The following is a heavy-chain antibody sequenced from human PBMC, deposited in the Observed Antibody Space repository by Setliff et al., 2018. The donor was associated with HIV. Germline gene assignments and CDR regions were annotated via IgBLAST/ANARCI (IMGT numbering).Heavy chain of an antibody. D-gene: IGHD3-10*01. CDR3: ASLWFGELLWQGNYFDP. Sequence: ASVKVSCKTSGYTFIKYGITWVRQAPGQGLEWMGWINPYNGDTNYAEKFRGRVTMTTDTSTSTAYMEPRSLRSDDTAVYYCASLWFGELLWQGNYFDPWGQGTLVTVSS. CDR1: GYTFIKYG. V-gene: IGHV1-18*01. CDR2: INPYNGDT. J-gene: IGHJ5*02.